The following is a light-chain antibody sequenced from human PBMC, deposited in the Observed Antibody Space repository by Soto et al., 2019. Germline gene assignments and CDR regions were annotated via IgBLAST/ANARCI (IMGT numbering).Light chain of an antibody. J-gene: IGLJ3*02. CDR3: CSFAGSYTFWV. CDR2: DVS. V-gene: IGLV2-11*01. Sequence: QSALTQPRSVSGSPGQSVTISCTGTSSDVGDYNYVSWYQQYPGKAPKLVIYDVSKRPSGVPDRFSGSKSGNTASLTISGVQAEDEADYYCCSFAGSYTFWVFGGGTKVTVL. CDR1: SSDVGDYNY.